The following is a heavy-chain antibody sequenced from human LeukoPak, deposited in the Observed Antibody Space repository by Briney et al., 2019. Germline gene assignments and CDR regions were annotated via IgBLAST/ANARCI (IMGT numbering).Heavy chain of an antibody. D-gene: IGHD3-10*01. J-gene: IGHJ4*02. V-gene: IGHV3-23*01. CDR1: GFTFSSHG. Sequence: GGSLRLSCAGSGFTFSSHGMSWVRQAPGRGLEWVSGISGSGDSTVYADSVKGRFTTSRDNPKNTLHLQMNSLRVEDTAVYYCAKVSWFGELLERVKDNWGQGTLVTVSS. CDR3: AKVSWFGELLERVKDN. CDR2: ISGSGDST.